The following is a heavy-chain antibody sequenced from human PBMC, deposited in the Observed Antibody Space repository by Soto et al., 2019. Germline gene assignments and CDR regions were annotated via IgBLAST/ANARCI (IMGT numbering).Heavy chain of an antibody. V-gene: IGHV4-59*01. CDR1: GDCISPYY. J-gene: IGHJ3*02. Sequence: PSEPLSLTCTVSGDCISPYYWSWIRQPPGKGLEWIGYIFYSGNTNYNPSLRSRVTISVDTSKNQFSLKLSSVTAADTAVYYCATARYYDILTGYDAFDIWGQGTMVTVSS. CDR2: IFYSGNT. D-gene: IGHD3-9*01. CDR3: ATARYYDILTGYDAFDI.